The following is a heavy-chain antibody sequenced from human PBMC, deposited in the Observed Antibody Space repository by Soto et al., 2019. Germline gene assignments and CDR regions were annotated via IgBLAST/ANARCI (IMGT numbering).Heavy chain of an antibody. V-gene: IGHV1-58*01. Sequence: SVEVSCKDSGFTFTSSAVQWVRRARGQRLEWIGWIVVGSGNTNYAQKFQERVTITRDMSTSTAYMELSSLRSEDTAVYYCAATPIVGATTPFDYWGQGTLVTVSS. CDR3: AATPIVGATTPFDY. J-gene: IGHJ4*02. D-gene: IGHD1-26*01. CDR2: IVVGSGNT. CDR1: GFTFTSSA.